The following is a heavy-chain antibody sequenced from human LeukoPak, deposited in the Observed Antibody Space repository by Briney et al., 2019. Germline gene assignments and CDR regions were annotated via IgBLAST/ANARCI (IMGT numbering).Heavy chain of an antibody. V-gene: IGHV1-2*02. Sequence: ASVKVSCKASGYTFTGYYMHWVRQAPGQGLEWTGWINPNSGGTNYAQKFQGRVTMTRDTSLSTAYMEVSRLRSDDTAVYYCARGDEYYYGSGSNYNTYFDYWGQGNLVTVSS. CDR2: INPNSGGT. D-gene: IGHD3-10*01. CDR3: ARGDEYYYGSGSNYNTYFDY. CDR1: GYTFTGYY. J-gene: IGHJ4*02.